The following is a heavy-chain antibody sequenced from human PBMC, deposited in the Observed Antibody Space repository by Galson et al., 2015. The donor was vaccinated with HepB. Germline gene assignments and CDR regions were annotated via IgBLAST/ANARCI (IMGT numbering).Heavy chain of an antibody. V-gene: IGHV3-48*02. CDR1: GFTFSSYS. D-gene: IGHD5-18*01. CDR3: ARGGGRGDSYGL. CDR2: ISSSSATV. Sequence: SLRLSCAASGFTFSSYSMNWVRQAPGKGLEWVSYISSSSATVYYADSEKGRFTISRDNAKNSLYLQMNSLKDDDTAVYYCARGGGRGDSYGLWGQGTLVTVSS. J-gene: IGHJ4*02.